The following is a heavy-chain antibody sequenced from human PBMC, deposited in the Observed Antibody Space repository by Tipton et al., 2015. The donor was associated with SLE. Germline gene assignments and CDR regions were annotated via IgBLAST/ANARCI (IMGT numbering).Heavy chain of an antibody. J-gene: IGHJ4*02. D-gene: IGHD2-15*01. CDR3: AGAWQGYCSGGTCYVLDY. CDR2: ISYSETT. CDR1: GGSISSHY. V-gene: IGHV4-59*11. Sequence: TLSLTCTVSGGSISSHYWSWIRQPPGKGLEWIGDISYSETTNSNPSPKSRVTISVDTSKNQFSLKLRSVTAADTAVYYCAGAWQGYCSGGTCYVLDYWGQGTLVTVSS.